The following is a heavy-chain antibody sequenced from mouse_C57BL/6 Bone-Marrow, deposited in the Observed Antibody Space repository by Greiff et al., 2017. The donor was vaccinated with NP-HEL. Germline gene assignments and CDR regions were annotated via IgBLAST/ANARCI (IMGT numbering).Heavy chain of an antibody. CDR2: IHPNSGST. Sequence: QVQLKQPGAELVKPGASVKLSCKASGYTFTSYWMHWVKQRPGQGLEWIGMIHPNSGSTNYNEKFKSKATLTVDKSSSTAYMQLSSLTSEDSAVYYCARRGTNWDYYCDDWGQGTTLTVSS. V-gene: IGHV1-64*01. CDR3: ARRGTNWDYYCDD. D-gene: IGHD4-1*02. CDR1: GYTFTSYW. J-gene: IGHJ2*01.